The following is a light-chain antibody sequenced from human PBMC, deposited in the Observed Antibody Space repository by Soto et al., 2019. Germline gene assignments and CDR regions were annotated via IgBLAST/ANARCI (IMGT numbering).Light chain of an antibody. J-gene: IGKJ1*01. V-gene: IGKV1-27*01. CDR2: TAS. CDR3: QKYNSATWT. Sequence: DIQMTQSPSSLSVSAGDRLTITCLASQGISNYLAWYQQRPGKXPKXXIYTASTLQSGVPSRFSAIVSGAEFTINLRSLKPEDGATYEGQKYNSATWTFGQGTKV. CDR1: QGISNY.